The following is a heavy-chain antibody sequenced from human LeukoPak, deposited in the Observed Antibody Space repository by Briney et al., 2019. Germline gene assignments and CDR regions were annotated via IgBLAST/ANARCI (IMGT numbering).Heavy chain of an antibody. CDR1: GGSISSSSYY. V-gene: IGHV4-39*01. CDR3: ARLSSSWYGTFDY. Sequence: SETLSLTCTVSGGSISSSSYYWGWIRQPPGKGLEWIGNIYYSGSTYYNPSLKSRVTISEDTSKNQFSLKLSSVTAADTAVYYCARLSSSWYGTFDYWGQGTLVTVSS. CDR2: IYYSGST. J-gene: IGHJ4*02. D-gene: IGHD6-13*01.